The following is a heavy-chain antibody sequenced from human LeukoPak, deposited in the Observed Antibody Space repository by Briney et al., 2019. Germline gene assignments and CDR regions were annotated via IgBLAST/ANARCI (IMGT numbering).Heavy chain of an antibody. J-gene: IGHJ4*02. Sequence: SETLSLTCTVSGGSISPYCWSWIRQPPGKGLEWIGYIYSDGSTKYNPSLKSRVTISLDTSKNQLSLKLSSVTAADTAVYYCARRQIYFDYWGQGTLVTVSS. CDR1: GGSISPYC. CDR2: IYSDGST. CDR3: ARRQIYFDY. V-gene: IGHV4-4*09.